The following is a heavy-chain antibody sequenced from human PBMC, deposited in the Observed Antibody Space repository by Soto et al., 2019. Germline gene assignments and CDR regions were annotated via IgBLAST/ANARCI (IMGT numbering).Heavy chain of an antibody. CDR1: GGSLTSGTYS. Sequence: QVQLRESGSRLVRPSQTLSLTCAVSGGSLTSGTYSWNWIRQPPGKGLEWIGYIFPSGTTYCYPSLKSRFSISIDVSKYQFSLNLRSLTAADTAVYYCARGREFDSWGQGTLVTVSS. J-gene: IGHJ4*02. V-gene: IGHV4-30-2*01. CDR3: ARGREFDS. CDR2: IFPSGTT.